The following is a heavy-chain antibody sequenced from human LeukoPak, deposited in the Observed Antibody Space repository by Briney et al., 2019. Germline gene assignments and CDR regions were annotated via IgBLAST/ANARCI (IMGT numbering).Heavy chain of an antibody. J-gene: IGHJ4*02. V-gene: IGHV3-74*01. Sequence: GGSLRLSCAASGFTFSSYRMNWVRQAPGKGLVWVSHINNDGSTTTYADSVKGRFTISRDNAKNTLSLEVNSLRVEDTAVYYCARDRGYSFDYWGRGALVTVSS. D-gene: IGHD3-22*01. CDR2: INNDGSTT. CDR3: ARDRGYSFDY. CDR1: GFTFSSYR.